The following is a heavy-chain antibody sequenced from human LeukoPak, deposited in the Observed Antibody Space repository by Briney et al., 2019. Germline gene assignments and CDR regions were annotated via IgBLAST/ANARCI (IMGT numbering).Heavy chain of an antibody. CDR1: GYTFTGYY. V-gene: IGHV1-2*02. Sequence: GASVKVSCKASGYTFTGYYMHWVRQAPGQGLEWMGWINPNSGGTNYAQIFQGRVTMTRDTSISTAYMELSRLRSDDTAVYYCARAIWFGELGEGAWGQGTLVTVSS. J-gene: IGHJ5*02. CDR3: ARAIWFGELGEGA. CDR2: INPNSGGT. D-gene: IGHD3-10*01.